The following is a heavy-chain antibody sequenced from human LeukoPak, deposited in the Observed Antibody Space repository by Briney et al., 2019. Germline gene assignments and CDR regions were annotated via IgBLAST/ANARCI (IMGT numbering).Heavy chain of an antibody. J-gene: IGHJ3*02. D-gene: IGHD3-9*01. CDR2: IKQDGSEK. Sequence: GGSLRLSCAASGFTFSSYWMSWVRQAPGKGLEWVANIKQDGSEKYYVDSVKGRFTISRDNAKNSLYLQMNSLRAEDTAVYYCARERLVGWGDDACDIWGQGTMVTVSS. V-gene: IGHV3-7*03. CDR1: GFTFSSYW. CDR3: ARERLVGWGDDACDI.